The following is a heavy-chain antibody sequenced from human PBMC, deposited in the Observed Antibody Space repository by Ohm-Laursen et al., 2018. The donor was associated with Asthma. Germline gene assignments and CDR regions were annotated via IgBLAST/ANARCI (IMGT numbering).Heavy chain of an antibody. CDR1: GFTFSSYW. Sequence: GSLRLSCAASGFTFSSYWMHGVRQAPAKGLVWVSRINNHWSSTSYGDSAKGRFTISRDNPKNTLYLQMNSLRAEDTAVYYCARDTYYYDSSGYPGDYWGQGTMVTVSS. CDR2: INNHWSST. D-gene: IGHD3-22*01. CDR3: ARDTYYYDSSGYPGDY. V-gene: IGHV3-74*01. J-gene: IGHJ4*02.